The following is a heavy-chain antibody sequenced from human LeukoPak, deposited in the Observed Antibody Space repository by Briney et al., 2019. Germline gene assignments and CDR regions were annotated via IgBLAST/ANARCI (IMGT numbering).Heavy chain of an antibody. CDR3: ARDTKLLPAAVLYYFDY. D-gene: IGHD2-15*01. Sequence: SVKVSCKASGGTFSSYAISWVRQAPGQGLEWMGWINPNSGGTNYAQKFQGRVTMTRDTSISTAYMELSRLRSDDTAVYYCARDTKLLPAAVLYYFDYWGQGTLVTVSS. J-gene: IGHJ4*02. CDR1: GGTFSSYA. CDR2: INPNSGGT. V-gene: IGHV1-2*02.